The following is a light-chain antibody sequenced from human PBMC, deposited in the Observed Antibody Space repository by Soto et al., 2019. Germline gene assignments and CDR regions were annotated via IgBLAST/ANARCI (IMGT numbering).Light chain of an antibody. CDR3: CSYAGSSTDV. CDR1: SSDVGSYNL. J-gene: IGLJ1*01. CDR2: GGS. V-gene: IGLV2-23*01. Sequence: QSVLTQPASVSGSPGQSITISCTGTSSDVGSYNLVSWYQQHPGKAPKLMIYGGSNRPSGVSNRFSGSKSGNTASLTISGLQAEDEADYYCCSYAGSSTDVFGTGTKVTVL.